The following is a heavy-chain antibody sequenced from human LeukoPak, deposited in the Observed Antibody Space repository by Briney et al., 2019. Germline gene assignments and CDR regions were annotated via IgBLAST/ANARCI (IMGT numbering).Heavy chain of an antibody. CDR3: ASWGAGGNS. V-gene: IGHV3-7*01. D-gene: IGHD3-16*01. Sequence: GGSLRLSCEASGFTLSTYWMNWVRQVPGKGLDWVANINPDGSGKRYVDPVKGRFTIARDNADNSLSLQMNSLRAEDTAVYYCASWGAGGNSWGQGTLVTVSS. CDR2: INPDGSGK. CDR1: GFTLSTYW. J-gene: IGHJ4*02.